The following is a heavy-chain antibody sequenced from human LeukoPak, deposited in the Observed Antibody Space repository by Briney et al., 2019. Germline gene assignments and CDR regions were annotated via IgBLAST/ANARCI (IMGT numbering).Heavy chain of an antibody. Sequence: PSETLSLTCTVSGGSTSSTTYYWGWIRQPPGKDLEWIGSIYYSGSTYYTPSLKSRVTISVDTSKNQFSLKLSSVTAADTAVYYCAGGPVSSAFDIWGQGTMVTVSS. CDR3: AGGPVSSAFDI. CDR2: IYYSGST. D-gene: IGHD3-10*01. CDR1: GGSTSSTTYY. J-gene: IGHJ3*02. V-gene: IGHV4-39*01.